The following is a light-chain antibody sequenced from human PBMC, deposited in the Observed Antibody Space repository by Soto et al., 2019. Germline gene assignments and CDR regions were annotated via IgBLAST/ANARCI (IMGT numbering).Light chain of an antibody. CDR3: QQLRSYPST. V-gene: IGKV1-9*01. CDR1: QDISSY. CDR2: AAS. Sequence: IQVTQSPSSLSASVGDRVTITCRASQDISSYLAWYQQKPGKAPTLLIYAASTLQSGVPSRFSGSGFGTDFTLTISSPQAEDFASYYCQQLRSYPSTFGGGTKVDIK. J-gene: IGKJ4*01.